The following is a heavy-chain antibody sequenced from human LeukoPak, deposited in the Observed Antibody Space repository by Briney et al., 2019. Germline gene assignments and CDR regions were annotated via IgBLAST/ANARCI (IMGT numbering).Heavy chain of an antibody. D-gene: IGHD3-16*01. CDR2: IKQDGSER. V-gene: IGHV3-7*03. CDR1: GFPFSRDW. J-gene: IGHJ4*02. CDR3: ARERLGYSDLEN. Sequence: GGSLRLSCAASGFPFSRDWMTWVRQAPGKGLEWVANIKQDGSERYYSDSVKGRFTISGDNAKNSLYLQMNSLRAEDTAMYYCARERLGYSDLENWGQGTLVTVSS.